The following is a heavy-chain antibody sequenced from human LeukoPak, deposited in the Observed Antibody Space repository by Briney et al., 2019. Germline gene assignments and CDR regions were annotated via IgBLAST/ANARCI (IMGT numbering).Heavy chain of an antibody. CDR2: ISSSSSTI. CDR3: AREETYCSSTSCSTRFDY. Sequence: GGSLRLSCAASGFTFSSYSMNWVRQAPGKGLEWVSYISSSSSTIHYADSVKGRFTISRDNAKNSLYLQMNSLRAEDTAVYYCAREETYCSSTSCSTRFDYWGQGTLVTVSS. J-gene: IGHJ4*02. V-gene: IGHV3-48*01. CDR1: GFTFSSYS. D-gene: IGHD2-2*01.